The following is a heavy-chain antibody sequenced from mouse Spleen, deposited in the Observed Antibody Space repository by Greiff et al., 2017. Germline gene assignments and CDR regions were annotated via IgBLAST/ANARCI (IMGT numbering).Heavy chain of an antibody. Sequence: EVKLVESGGGLVKPGGSLKLSCAASGFTFSSYGMSWVRQTPEKRLEWVATISGGGSYTYYPDSVKGRFTISRDNAKNNLYLQMSSLRSEDTALYYCARVYGNYWYFDVWGAGTTVTVSS. D-gene: IGHD2-1*01. J-gene: IGHJ1*01. V-gene: IGHV5-9-2*01. CDR1: GFTFSSYG. CDR2: ISGGGSYT. CDR3: ARVYGNYWYFDV.